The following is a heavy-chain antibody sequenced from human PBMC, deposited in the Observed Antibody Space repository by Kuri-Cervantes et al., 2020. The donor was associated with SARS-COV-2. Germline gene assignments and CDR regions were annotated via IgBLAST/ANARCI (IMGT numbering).Heavy chain of an antibody. D-gene: IGHD5-24*01. Sequence: SETLSLTCTVSGGSISSSSYYWGWIRQPPGKGLEWIGSIYYSGSTYYNPSLKSRVTISVDTSKNQFSLKLSSVTAADTAVYYCARDHRDGYNWSSFFGGMDVWGQGTTVTVSS. V-gene: IGHV4-39*02. CDR1: GGSISSSSYY. CDR3: ARDHRDGYNWSSFFGGMDV. CDR2: IYYSGST. J-gene: IGHJ6*02.